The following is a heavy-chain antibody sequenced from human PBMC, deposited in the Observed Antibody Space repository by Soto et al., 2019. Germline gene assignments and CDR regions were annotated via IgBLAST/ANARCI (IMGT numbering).Heavy chain of an antibody. D-gene: IGHD6-6*01. CDR2: IYYSGST. V-gene: IGHV4-59*01. J-gene: IGHJ5*02. CDR3: ARAVAARTNWFDP. CDR1: GGSISSYY. Sequence: PSETLSLTCTVSGGSISSYYWSWIRQPQGKGLEWIGYIYYSGSTNYNPSLKSRVTISVDTSKNQFSLELGSVTAADTAVYYCARAVAARTNWFDPWGQGTLVTVSS.